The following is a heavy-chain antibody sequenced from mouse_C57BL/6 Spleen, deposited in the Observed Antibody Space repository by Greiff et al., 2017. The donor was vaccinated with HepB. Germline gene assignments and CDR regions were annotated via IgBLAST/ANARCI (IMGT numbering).Heavy chain of an antibody. D-gene: IGHD1-3*01. J-gene: IGHJ2*01. Sequence: EVQLQQSGPELVKPGASVKIPCKASGYTFTDYNMDWVKQSHGQSLEWIGDINPNNGGTIYNQKFKGKATRTVDKSSSTAYMELRSLTSEDTAVYYGAGSGIYSGHYFDYWGQGTTRTVSS. CDR1: GYTFTDYN. CDR3: AGSGIYSGHYFDY. V-gene: IGHV1-18*01. CDR2: INPNNGGT.